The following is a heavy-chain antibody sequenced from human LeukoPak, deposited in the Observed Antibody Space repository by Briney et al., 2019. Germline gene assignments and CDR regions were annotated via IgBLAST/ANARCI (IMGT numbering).Heavy chain of an antibody. V-gene: IGHV4-39*01. CDR2: IYYSGST. CDR1: GGSISSSSYY. CDR3: ASPVVAATVGAFDI. J-gene: IGHJ3*02. Sequence: SETLSLTCTVSGGSISSSSYYWGWIRQPPGKGLEWIGSIYYSGSTYYNPSLKSRVTISVDTSKNQFSLKLSSVTAADTAVYYCASPVVAATVGAFDIWGQGTMDTVSS. D-gene: IGHD2-15*01.